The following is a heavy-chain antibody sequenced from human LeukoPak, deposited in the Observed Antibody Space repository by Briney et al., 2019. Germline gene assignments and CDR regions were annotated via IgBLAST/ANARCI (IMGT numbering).Heavy chain of an antibody. CDR3: TRDTDYGSATNYFDY. D-gene: IGHD3-10*01. Sequence: GGSLRLSCAASGFTFDDYAMHWVRQAPGKGLEWVSLISWEGDTTYYADSVRGRFTISRDNSKNSLYLQMNSRRTEDTAFYYCTRDTDYGSATNYFDYWGQGTLVSVSS. CDR2: ISWEGDTT. J-gene: IGHJ4*02. V-gene: IGHV3-43*01. CDR1: GFTFDDYA.